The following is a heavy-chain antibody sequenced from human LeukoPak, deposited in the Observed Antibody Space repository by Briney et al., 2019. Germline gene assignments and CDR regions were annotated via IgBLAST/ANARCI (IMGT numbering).Heavy chain of an antibody. J-gene: IGHJ4*02. D-gene: IGHD3-22*01. Sequence: ETLSLTCTVSGDSISSSSYYWGWVRQAPGKGLEWVSGISGSGDNTYYADSVKGRFTISRDNSKNTLYVQVNSLGTEDTAAYYCAKGSYYDSSGSFYFDYWGQGTLVTVSS. V-gene: IGHV3-23*01. CDR3: AKGSYYDSSGSFYFDY. CDR1: GDSISSSSYY. CDR2: ISGSGDNT.